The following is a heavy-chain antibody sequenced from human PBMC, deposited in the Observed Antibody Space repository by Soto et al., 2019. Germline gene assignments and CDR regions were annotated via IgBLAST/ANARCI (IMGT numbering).Heavy chain of an antibody. CDR2: ISYDGSNK. CDR3: ANVLRLDY. Sequence: VGSLRLSCAASGFTFSNYGMHWVRQAPGKGLEWVAVISYDGSNKYYADSVKGRFTISRDNSKNTLYLQMNSLRAEDTAVYYCANVLRLDYWGQGTLVTVSS. V-gene: IGHV3-30*18. CDR1: GFTFSNYG. D-gene: IGHD2-8*01. J-gene: IGHJ4*02.